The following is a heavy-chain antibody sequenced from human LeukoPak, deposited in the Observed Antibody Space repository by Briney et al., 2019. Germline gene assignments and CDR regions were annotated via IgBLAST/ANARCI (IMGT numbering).Heavy chain of an antibody. D-gene: IGHD2-15*01. Sequence: GGSLRLSCAASGFTFSNYAMSWVRRAPGKGLEWVSYISSTSGTIYYADSVKGRFTISRDNAKSSLYLQMNSLRAEDTAVYYCASGYCSAGSCHNFDYWGQGTLVTVSS. V-gene: IGHV3-48*01. CDR1: GFTFSNYA. J-gene: IGHJ4*02. CDR2: ISSTSGTI. CDR3: ASGYCSAGSCHNFDY.